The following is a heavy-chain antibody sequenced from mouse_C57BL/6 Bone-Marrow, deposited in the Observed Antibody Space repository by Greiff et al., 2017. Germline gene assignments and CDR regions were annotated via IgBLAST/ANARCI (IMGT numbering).Heavy chain of an antibody. J-gene: IGHJ3*01. D-gene: IGHD1-1*01. V-gene: IGHV8-8*01. CDR1: GFSLSTFGMG. Sequence: QVTLKESGPGILQPSQTLSLTCSFSGFSLSTFGMGVGWIRQPSGKGLEWLAHIWWDDDKYYNPALTSRLTISKDTSKNQVFLKIANVDTADTATYYCARIGPYYYGSSRWFAYWGQGTLVTVSA. CDR3: ARIGPYYYGSSRWFAY. CDR2: IWWDDDK.